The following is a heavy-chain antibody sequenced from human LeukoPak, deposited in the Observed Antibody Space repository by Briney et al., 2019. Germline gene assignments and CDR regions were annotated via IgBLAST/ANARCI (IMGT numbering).Heavy chain of an antibody. V-gene: IGHV3-21*01. CDR3: ARSITMIVDWFDP. J-gene: IGHJ5*02. D-gene: IGHD3-22*01. CDR2: ISSSSSYI. Sequence: GGSLRLSCAASGFTFSSYSMNWVRQAPGKGLEWVSSISSSSSYIYYADSLKGRFTISRDNAKNSLYLQMNSLRAEDTAVYFCARSITMIVDWFDPWGQGTLVTVSS. CDR1: GFTFSSYS.